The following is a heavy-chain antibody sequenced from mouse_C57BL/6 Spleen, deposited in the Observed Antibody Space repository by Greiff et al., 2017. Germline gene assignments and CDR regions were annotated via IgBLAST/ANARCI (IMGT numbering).Heavy chain of an antibody. J-gene: IGHJ4*01. Sequence: QVQLKESGPGLVQPSQSLSITCTVSGFSLTSYGVHWVRQSPGKGLEWLGVIWSGGSTDYNAAFISRLSISKDNSKRQVFFKMNSLQADDTAIYYCARKREIYYGNFFYAMDYWGQGTSVTVSS. V-gene: IGHV2-2*01. CDR3: ARKREIYYGNFFYAMDY. CDR2: IWSGGST. CDR1: GFSLTSYG. D-gene: IGHD2-1*01.